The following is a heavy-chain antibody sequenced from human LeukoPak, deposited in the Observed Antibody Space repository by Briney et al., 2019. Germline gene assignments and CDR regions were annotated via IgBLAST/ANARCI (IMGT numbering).Heavy chain of an antibody. CDR1: GFTFSSYG. CDR3: ATSGLSRFGF. J-gene: IGHJ4*02. Sequence: GGSLRLSCAASGFTFSSYGMHWVRQAPGKGLEWVAFIRYDGSNKYYADSVKGRFTISRDNSKNTLYLQMNSLRAEDTAVYFCATSGLSRFGFWGQGTLVTVSS. CDR2: IRYDGSNK. D-gene: IGHD2/OR15-2a*01. V-gene: IGHV3-30*02.